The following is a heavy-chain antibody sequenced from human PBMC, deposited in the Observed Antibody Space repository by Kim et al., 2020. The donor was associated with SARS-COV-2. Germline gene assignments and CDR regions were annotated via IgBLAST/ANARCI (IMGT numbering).Heavy chain of an antibody. Sequence: GESLKISCKGSGYSFTSYWISWVRQMPGKGLEWMGRIDPSDSYTNYSPSFQGHVTISADKSISTAYLQWSSLKASDTAMYYCARGNHDQLLWWAHWFDPWGQGTLVTVSS. CDR1: GYSFTSYW. V-gene: IGHV5-10-1*01. CDR2: IDPSDSYT. D-gene: IGHD2-2*01. CDR3: ARGNHDQLLWWAHWFDP. J-gene: IGHJ5*02.